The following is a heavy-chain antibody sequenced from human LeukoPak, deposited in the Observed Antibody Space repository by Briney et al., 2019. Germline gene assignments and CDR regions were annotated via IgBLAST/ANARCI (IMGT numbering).Heavy chain of an antibody. V-gene: IGHV3-23*01. J-gene: IGHJ4*02. CDR1: GFPFSDFS. D-gene: IGHD2-8*01. CDR2: TNSGGTST. Sequence: GGSLRLSCATSGFPFSDFSMCWVRQAPGKGLEWISTTNSGGTSTYYAESVKGRFTISRDNSKNTLYLQMSSLRVEDTAVYYCAKQSYARSLGEGGPGTLVSVSS. CDR3: AKQSYARSLGE.